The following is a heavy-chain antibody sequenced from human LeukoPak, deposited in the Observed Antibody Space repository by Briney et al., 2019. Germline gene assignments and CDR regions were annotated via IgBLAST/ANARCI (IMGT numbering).Heavy chain of an antibody. CDR1: GDSMRSGNYF. J-gene: IGHJ4*02. V-gene: IGHV4-61*02. CDR2: IYTSGST. Sequence: SETLSLTCIVSGDSMRSGNYFWSWIRQPAGKGLEWVGRIYTSGSTNYNPSLKSRVTISVIMSKNQFSLELSSVTAGDTAVYYCARGYSGSYSFDYWGQGTLVTVSS. CDR3: ARGYSGSYSFDY. D-gene: IGHD1-26*01.